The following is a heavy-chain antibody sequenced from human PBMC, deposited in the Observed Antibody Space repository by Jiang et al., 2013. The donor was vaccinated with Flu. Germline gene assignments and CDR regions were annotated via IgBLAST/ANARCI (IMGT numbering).Heavy chain of an antibody. D-gene: IGHD3-10*01. V-gene: IGHV1-46*01. J-gene: IGHJ6*02. CDR1: GYTFTAYY. CDR2: INPSRETA. CDR3: ARIRSYGSGNYYNPSMYYGLDV. Sequence: SGAEVKKPGASVKVSCKASGYTFTAYYIHWVRQAPGQGLEWMGMINPSRETAAYAPRFQGRVTVTCDTSARTVYMELSSLRSDDTAVYFCARIRSYGSGNYYNPSMYYGLDVWGQGTTVTVSS.